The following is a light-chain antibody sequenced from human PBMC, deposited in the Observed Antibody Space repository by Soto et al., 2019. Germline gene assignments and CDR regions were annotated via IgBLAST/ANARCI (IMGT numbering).Light chain of an antibody. Sequence: DIQMTQSPSTLSASLGDRVTITCRASQSISSWLAWYQQKPGKAPRLLIYKASNLESGVPSRFSGSGSGTEFTLTISSLQPDDSATYYCQQYNDNWTFGQGTKVEIK. CDR3: QQYNDNWT. CDR2: KAS. J-gene: IGKJ1*01. V-gene: IGKV1-5*03. CDR1: QSISSW.